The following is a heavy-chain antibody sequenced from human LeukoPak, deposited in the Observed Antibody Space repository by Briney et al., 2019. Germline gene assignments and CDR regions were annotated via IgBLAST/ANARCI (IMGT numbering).Heavy chain of an antibody. D-gene: IGHD2-8*01. V-gene: IGHV4-39*07. CDR2: IYYSGST. CDR1: GGSISSYY. J-gene: IGHJ5*02. CDR3: ARTRMVYATDWFDP. Sequence: PSETLSLTCTVSGGSISSYYWGWIRQPPGKGLEWIGSIYYSGSTYYNPSLKSRVTISVDTSKNQFSLKLSSVTAADTAVYYCARTRMVYATDWFDPWGQGTLVTVSS.